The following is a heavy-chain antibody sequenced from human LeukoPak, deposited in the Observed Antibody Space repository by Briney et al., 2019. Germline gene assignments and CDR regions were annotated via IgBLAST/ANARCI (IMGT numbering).Heavy chain of an antibody. CDR3: ARLSGVWVRASFDY. J-gene: IGHJ4*02. Sequence: SETLSLTCTVSGGSISSSSYYWGWIRQPPGKGLEWIGRVYYSVSTYSNPSLKSRVTISVDTSKNQFSPMLCAVTAADTAVYSGARLSGVWVRASFDYWGQGTLVTVSS. D-gene: IGHD2-8*02. CDR1: GGSISSSSYY. V-gene: IGHV4-39*01. CDR2: VYYSVST.